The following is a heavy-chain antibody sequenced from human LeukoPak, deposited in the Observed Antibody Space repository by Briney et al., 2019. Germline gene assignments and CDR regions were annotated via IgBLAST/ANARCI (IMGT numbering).Heavy chain of an antibody. CDR1: GYTFTGYN. Sequence: ASVKVSCKASGYTFTGYNMNWVRQAPGQGLEWVGWINPNSGGTNYAQKFQGRVTMTWDTSISTAYMELSRLGSDDTAVYYCARAISNSDGGSGDYWGQGTLVTVSS. CDR2: INPNSGGT. D-gene: IGHD6-6*01. CDR3: ARAISNSDGGSGDY. J-gene: IGHJ4*02. V-gene: IGHV1-2*02.